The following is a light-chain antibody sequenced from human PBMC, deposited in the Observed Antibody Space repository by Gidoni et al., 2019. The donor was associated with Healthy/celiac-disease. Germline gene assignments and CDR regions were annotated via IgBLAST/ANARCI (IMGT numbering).Light chain of an antibody. Sequence: SSELTQDPAVSVALGQTVRITCPGDSLRSYYASCYQQKPGQAPVLVIYGKNNRPSGTPDRFSGSSSGNTASLTITGAQAEDEADYYCNSRDSSGNHLVVFGGGTKLTVL. CDR1: SLRSYY. J-gene: IGLJ2*01. CDR2: GKN. CDR3: NSRDSSGNHLVV. V-gene: IGLV3-19*01.